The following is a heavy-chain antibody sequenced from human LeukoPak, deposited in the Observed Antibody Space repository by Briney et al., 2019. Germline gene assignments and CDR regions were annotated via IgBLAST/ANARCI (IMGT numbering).Heavy chain of an antibody. CDR3: ARVYYDSTDYAFDI. J-gene: IGHJ3*02. D-gene: IGHD3-22*01. CDR1: GGSVSSGSYD. Sequence: PSETLSLTCTVSGGSVSSGSYDWSWIRQPPGKGLEWIGYIYYSGSTNYNPSLKSRVTISVDTSKNQFSLKLSSVTAADTAVYYCARVYYDSTDYAFDIWGQGTMVTVSS. CDR2: IYYSGST. V-gene: IGHV4-61*01.